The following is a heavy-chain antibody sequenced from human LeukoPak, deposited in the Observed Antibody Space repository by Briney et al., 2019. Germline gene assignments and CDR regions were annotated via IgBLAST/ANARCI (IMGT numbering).Heavy chain of an antibody. J-gene: IGHJ3*02. V-gene: IGHV3-7*01. D-gene: IGHD3-22*01. CDR1: GFAFNSYW. CDR3: ARVSHITMIVVDAFDI. Sequence: GGSLRLSCAASGFAFNSYWMSWVRQAPGKGLEWVANIKQDGSEKYYVDSVKGRFTISRDNAKNSLYLQMNSLRAEDTAVYYCARVSHITMIVVDAFDIWGQGTMVTVSS. CDR2: IKQDGSEK.